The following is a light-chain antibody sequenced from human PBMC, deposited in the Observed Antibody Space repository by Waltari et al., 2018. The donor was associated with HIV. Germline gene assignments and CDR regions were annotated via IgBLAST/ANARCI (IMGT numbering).Light chain of an antibody. Sequence: SVLTQPTSASGTPGQRLTITCSGSTTNIGSNDVFWYQHLPGAAPKLLIHRNNQRPSGVPDRFSGSTSGTSASLAISGLRSEDEAYYYCVAWDDSLRGVVFGGGTKVSAL. J-gene: IGLJ2*01. V-gene: IGLV1-47*01. CDR1: TTNIGSND. CDR3: VAWDDSLRGVV. CDR2: RNN.